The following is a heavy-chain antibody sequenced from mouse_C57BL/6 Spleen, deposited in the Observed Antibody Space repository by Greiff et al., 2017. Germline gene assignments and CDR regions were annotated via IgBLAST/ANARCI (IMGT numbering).Heavy chain of an antibody. V-gene: IGHV1-69*01. CDR1: GYTFTSYW. CDR2: IDPSDSYT. J-gene: IGHJ1*03. Sequence: VQLQQPGAELVMPGASVKLSCKASGYTFTSYWMHWVKQRPGQGLEWIGEIDPSDSYTNYNQKFKGKSTLTVDKSSSTAYMQLSSLTSEDSAVYYCAINYGSSPQYFDVWGTGTTVTVSS. D-gene: IGHD1-1*01. CDR3: AINYGSSPQYFDV.